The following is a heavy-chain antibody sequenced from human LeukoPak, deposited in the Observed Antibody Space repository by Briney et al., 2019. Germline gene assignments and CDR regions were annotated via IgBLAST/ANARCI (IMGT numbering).Heavy chain of an antibody. V-gene: IGHV3-30*02. CDR3: AKVDTAMASYYYYYMDV. Sequence: PGGSLRLSCAASGFTFSSYGMHWVRQAPGKGLEWVAFIRYDGSNKYYADSVKGRFTISRDNSKNTLYLQMNSLRAEGTAVYYCAKVDTAMASYYYYYMDVWGKGTTVTVSS. CDR2: IRYDGSNK. CDR1: GFTFSSYG. J-gene: IGHJ6*03. D-gene: IGHD5-18*01.